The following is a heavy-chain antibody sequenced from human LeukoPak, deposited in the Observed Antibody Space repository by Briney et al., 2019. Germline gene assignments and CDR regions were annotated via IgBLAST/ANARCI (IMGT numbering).Heavy chain of an antibody. CDR2: IRGSGGST. D-gene: IGHD3-16*01. J-gene: IGHJ4*02. Sequence: PGGSLRLSCAASGFTFNSYAMNWVRQAPGKGLEWVSGIRGSGGSTYYADSVKGRFTISRDNSKNTLYLQMNSLRAEDTAIFYCAKVIYNYNYGPSDYWGQGTLVTVSS. V-gene: IGHV3-23*01. CDR3: AKVIYNYNYGPSDY. CDR1: GFTFNSYA.